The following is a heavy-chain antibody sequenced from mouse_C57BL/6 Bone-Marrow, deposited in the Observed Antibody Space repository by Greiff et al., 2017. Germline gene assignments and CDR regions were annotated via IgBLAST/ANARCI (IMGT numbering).Heavy chain of an antibody. CDR3: ARDDGYYGSAMDY. Sequence: QVQLQQSGAELVRPGTSVKVSCKASGYAFTNYLIEWVKQRPGQGLEWIGVINPGSGGTNYNEKFKGKATLTADKSSSTAYMQLSSLTSEDSAVYFCARDDGYYGSAMDYWVKEPQSPSPQ. J-gene: IGHJ4*01. CDR1: GYAFTNYL. CDR2: INPGSGGT. D-gene: IGHD2-3*01. V-gene: IGHV1-54*01.